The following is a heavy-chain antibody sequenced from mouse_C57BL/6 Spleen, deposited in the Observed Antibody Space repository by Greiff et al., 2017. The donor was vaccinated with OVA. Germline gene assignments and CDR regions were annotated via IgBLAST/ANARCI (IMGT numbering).Heavy chain of an antibody. D-gene: IGHD2-3*01. CDR3: TRSGDGYPYYFDY. CDR1: GYTFTDYE. V-gene: IGHV1-15*01. Sequence: VQLQQSGAELVRPGASVTLSCKASGYTFTDYEMHWVKQTPVHGLEWIGAIDPETGGTAYNQKFKGKAILTADKSSSTAYMVLRSLTSEDSAVYFCTRSGDGYPYYFDYWGQGTTLTVSS. CDR2: IDPETGGT. J-gene: IGHJ2*01.